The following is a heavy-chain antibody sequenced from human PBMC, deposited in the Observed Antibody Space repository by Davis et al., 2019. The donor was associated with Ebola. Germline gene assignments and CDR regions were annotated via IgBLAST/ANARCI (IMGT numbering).Heavy chain of an antibody. Sequence: GESLKLSCAASGFTFSSYAMHWVRQAPGKGLEWVAVISYDGSNKYYADAVKGRFTISRDNSNNTLYLQMNSLRAEDTAVYYCARDGYYYGSGSLGLDVWGQGTTVTVSS. D-gene: IGHD3-10*01. CDR1: GFTFSSYA. V-gene: IGHV3-30-3*01. CDR2: ISYDGSNK. CDR3: ARDGYYYGSGSLGLDV. J-gene: IGHJ6*02.